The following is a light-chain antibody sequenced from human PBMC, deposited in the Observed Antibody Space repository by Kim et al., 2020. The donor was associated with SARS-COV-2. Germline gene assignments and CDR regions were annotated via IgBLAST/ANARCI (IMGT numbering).Light chain of an antibody. Sequence: RQTATRTCTGNSNNVGYQGAAWLQHHQGHPPKLLSYRNNNRPSGISERFSASRSGNTASLTITGLQPEDEADYYCSAWDSSLYAHVFGPGTKFTVL. CDR2: RNN. V-gene: IGLV10-54*01. J-gene: IGLJ1*01. CDR3: SAWDSSLYAHV. CDR1: SNNVGYQG.